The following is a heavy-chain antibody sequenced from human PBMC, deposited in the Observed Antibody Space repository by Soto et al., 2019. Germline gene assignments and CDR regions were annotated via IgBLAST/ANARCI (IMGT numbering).Heavy chain of an antibody. CDR1: GFTFSSYW. CDR3: ARDRTRYSSSSGAVDYYYYGMDV. Sequence: GGSLRLSCAASGFTFSSYWMHWVRQAPGKGLVWVSRINSDGSSTSYADSVKGRFTISRDNAKNTLYLQMNSLRAEDTAVYYCARDRTRYSSSSGAVDYYYYGMDVWGQGTTVTVSS. J-gene: IGHJ6*02. V-gene: IGHV3-74*01. D-gene: IGHD6-6*01. CDR2: INSDGSST.